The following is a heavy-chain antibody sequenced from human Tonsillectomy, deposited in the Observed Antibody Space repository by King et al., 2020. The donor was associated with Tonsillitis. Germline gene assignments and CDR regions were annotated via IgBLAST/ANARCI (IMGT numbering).Heavy chain of an antibody. D-gene: IGHD6-13*01. CDR1: GFTFSSYP. Sequence: VQLVESGGGVVQPGRFLRLSCAGSGFTFSSYPMHWVRQAPGKGLEWVAVISFDGSNKYYAESVKGRFTISRDNSKNTLFLQMSSLRAEDTAVYYCARESLPSDYRSSWYEPFDYWGQGTLVSVSS. J-gene: IGHJ4*02. V-gene: IGHV3-30*04. CDR2: ISFDGSNK. CDR3: ARESLPSDYRSSWYEPFDY.